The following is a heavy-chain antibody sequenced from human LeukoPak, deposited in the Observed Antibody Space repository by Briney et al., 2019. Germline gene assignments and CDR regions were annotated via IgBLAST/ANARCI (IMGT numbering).Heavy chain of an antibody. CDR3: ARDSSWPENYFDH. V-gene: IGHV1-2*02. Sequence: ASVKVSCKASGYTFTGYYMHWVRQAPGQGLEWMGWINPNSGGTNYAQKFQGRVTMTRDTSISTAYMELSRLRSDDTAVYYCARDSSWPENYFDHWGQGTLVTVSS. D-gene: IGHD6-13*01. CDR1: GYTFTGYY. CDR2: INPNSGGT. J-gene: IGHJ4*02.